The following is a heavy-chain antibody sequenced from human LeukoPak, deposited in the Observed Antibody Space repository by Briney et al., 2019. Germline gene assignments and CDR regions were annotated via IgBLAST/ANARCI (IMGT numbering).Heavy chain of an antibody. CDR1: GFTFSSYS. CDR3: ARAGSYNWNDGGGWFDP. J-gene: IGHJ5*02. D-gene: IGHD1-20*01. V-gene: IGHV3-21*01. Sequence: GGSLRLSCAASGFTFSSYSMNWVRHAPGKGLEWVSSISSSSSYIYYADSVKGRFTISRDNAKNSLYLQMNSLRAEDTAVYYCARAGSYNWNDGGGWFDPWGQGTLVTVSS. CDR2: ISSSSSYI.